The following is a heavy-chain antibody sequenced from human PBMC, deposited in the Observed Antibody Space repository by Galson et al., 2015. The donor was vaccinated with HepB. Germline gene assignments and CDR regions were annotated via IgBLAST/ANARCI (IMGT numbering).Heavy chain of an antibody. D-gene: IGHD4-17*01. Sequence: SLRLSCAASGFNFRGFSMHWVRQAPGEGLEWVSVISARSTYIYYAQSVKVRFTIPRHNATSSVFLEMNNLRVDDTAVYYCARGLTGDYVFDYWGQGTVVTVSS. CDR3: ARGLTGDYVFDY. CDR2: ISARSTYI. CDR1: GFNFRGFS. V-gene: IGHV3-21*06. J-gene: IGHJ4*02.